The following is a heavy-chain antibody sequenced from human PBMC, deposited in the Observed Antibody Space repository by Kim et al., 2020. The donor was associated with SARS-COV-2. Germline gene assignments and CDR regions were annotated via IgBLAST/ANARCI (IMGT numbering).Heavy chain of an antibody. D-gene: IGHD1-26*01. CDR3: ARRYYSGSYYYFDY. V-gene: IGHV3-74*01. J-gene: IGHJ4*02. CDR1: GFTFSNDW. Sequence: GWSLRLSCAASGFTFSNDWMHWVRQAPGKGLVWVSRINSDGSTINYADSVKGRFTISRDNAKNTLYLQMNSLRDEDTAVYYCARRYYSGSYYYFDYWGQG. CDR2: INSDGSTI.